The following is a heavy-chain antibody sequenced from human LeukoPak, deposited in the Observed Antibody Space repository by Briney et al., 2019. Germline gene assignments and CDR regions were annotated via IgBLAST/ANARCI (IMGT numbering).Heavy chain of an antibody. CDR2: IYHSGST. V-gene: IGHV4-30-2*01. Sequence: TSETLSLTCTVSGGSISSGGYYWSWIRQPPGKGLEWIGYIYHSGSTYYNPSLKSRVTISVDRSKNQFSLKLSSVTAADTAVYYCARGPPRTGYWGQGTLVTVSS. J-gene: IGHJ4*02. CDR3: ARGPPRTGY. CDR1: GGSISSGGYY.